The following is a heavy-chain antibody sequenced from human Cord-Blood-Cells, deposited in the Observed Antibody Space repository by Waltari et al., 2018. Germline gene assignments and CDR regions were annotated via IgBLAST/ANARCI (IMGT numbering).Heavy chain of an antibody. CDR1: GFTVSSHY. Sequence: EVQLVESGGGLVQPGGSLSLSCAASGFTVSSHYMSWVRKAPGKGLEWVSVIYSGGRTYYADSVKGRFTISRHNSKNTLYLQMNSLRAEDTAVYYCARDLGDYWGQGTLVTVSS. J-gene: IGHJ4*02. CDR2: IYSGGRT. CDR3: ARDLGDY. D-gene: IGHD7-27*01. V-gene: IGHV3-53*04.